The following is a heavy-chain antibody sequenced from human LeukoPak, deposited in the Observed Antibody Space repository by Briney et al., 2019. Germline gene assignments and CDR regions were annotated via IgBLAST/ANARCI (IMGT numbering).Heavy chain of an antibody. V-gene: IGHV3-23*01. CDR1: GFSFSNYA. J-gene: IGHJ4*02. CDR3: ARDGGGINSWFWAYDY. D-gene: IGHD2-21*01. CDR2: ISGSGRST. Sequence: GGSLRLSCAASGFSFSNYAMSWVRQAPGKGLEWVSVISGSGRSTYCADSVRGRFTISRDNSKNTLYLQVNSLSAEDTAVYYCARDGGGINSWFWAYDYWGQGALVTVSS.